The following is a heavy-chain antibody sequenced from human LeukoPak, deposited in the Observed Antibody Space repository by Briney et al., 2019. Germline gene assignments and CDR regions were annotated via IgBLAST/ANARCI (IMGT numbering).Heavy chain of an antibody. V-gene: IGHV3-30*02. Sequence: GGSLRLSCAASGFTFSSYGMHWVRQAPGKGLEWVAFIRYDGSNKYYADSVKGRFTISRDNSKNTLHLQMNSLRAEDTAVYYCAKGPAYYYGSGSYFYYYYYMDVWGKGTTVTVSS. J-gene: IGHJ6*03. CDR2: IRYDGSNK. CDR1: GFTFSSYG. D-gene: IGHD3-10*01. CDR3: AKGPAYYYGSGSYFYYYYYMDV.